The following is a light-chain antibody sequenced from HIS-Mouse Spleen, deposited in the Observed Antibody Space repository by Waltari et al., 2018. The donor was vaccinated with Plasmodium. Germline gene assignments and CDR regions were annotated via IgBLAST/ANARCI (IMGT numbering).Light chain of an antibody. CDR3: SSYAGSNNLV. CDR2: EVS. J-gene: IGLJ2*01. Sequence: QSALTQPPSASGSPGQSVTISCTGTSSDVGGYNYVFWYQQHPGTAPKLMFYEVSKRASGVPDRFSGSKAGNTASLTVSGLQAEDEADYYCSSYAGSNNLVFGGGTKLTVL. V-gene: IGLV2-8*01. CDR1: SSDVGGYNY.